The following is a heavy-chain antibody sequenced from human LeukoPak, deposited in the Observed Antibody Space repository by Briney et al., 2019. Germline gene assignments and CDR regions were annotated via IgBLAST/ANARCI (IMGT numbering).Heavy chain of an antibody. CDR2: INQDGSEK. CDR1: GFTFGDYA. CDR3: AKDGDGVSTMPFDY. J-gene: IGHJ4*02. D-gene: IGHD5/OR15-5a*01. Sequence: GGSLRLSCTVSGFTFGDYAMSWFRQAPGKGLEWVASINQDGSEKHYLDSVKGRFTISRDNAKSSLSLQMNTLRVEDTAVYYCAKDGDGVSTMPFDYWGQGTLVTVSS. V-gene: IGHV3-7*01.